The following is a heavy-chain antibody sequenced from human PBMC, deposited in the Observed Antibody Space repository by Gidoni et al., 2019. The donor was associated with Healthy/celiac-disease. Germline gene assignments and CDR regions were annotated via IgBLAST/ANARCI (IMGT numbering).Heavy chain of an antibody. CDR2: ISSSSSYI. CDR3: ASYDRSGYLGAFDI. J-gene: IGHJ3*02. CDR1: GFPFSSYS. V-gene: IGHV3-21*01. D-gene: IGHD3-22*01. Sequence: EVQLLESGGRLVTPGWSLRLSCAASGFPFSSYSMNWVRQAPGKGLEWVSSISSSSSYIYYADSVKGRFTISRDNAKNSLYLQMNSLRAEDTAVYYCASYDRSGYLGAFDIWGQGTMVTVSS.